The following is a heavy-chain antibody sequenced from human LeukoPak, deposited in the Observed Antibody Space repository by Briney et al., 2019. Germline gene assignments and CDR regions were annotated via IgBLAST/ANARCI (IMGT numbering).Heavy chain of an antibody. J-gene: IGHJ4*02. Sequence: SETLSLTCTVSGGSISSYYWSWIRQPAGKGLEWIGRIYTSGSTNYNPSLKSRVTMSVDTSKNQFSLKLSSVTAADTAVYYCARASLDYDYVWGIAMGFDYWGQGTLVTVSS. D-gene: IGHD3-16*01. CDR1: GGSISSYY. CDR3: ARASLDYDYVWGIAMGFDY. V-gene: IGHV4-4*07. CDR2: IYTSGST.